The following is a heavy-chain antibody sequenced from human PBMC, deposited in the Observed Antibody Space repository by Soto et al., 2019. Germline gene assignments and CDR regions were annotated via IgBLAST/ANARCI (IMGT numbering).Heavy chain of an antibody. CDR2: IYTSGST. J-gene: IGHJ6*02. CDR1: GGSISSYY. CDR3: ARLEWLGYYYYGMDV. V-gene: IGHV4-4*07. Sequence: QVQLQESGPGLVKTSETLSLTCTVSGGSISSYYWSWIRQPAGKGLEWIGRIYTSGSTNYNPSLKSRVTMSVDTSKNHFSLKLSSVTAADTAVYYCARLEWLGYYYYGMDVWGQGTTVTVSS. D-gene: IGHD3-3*01.